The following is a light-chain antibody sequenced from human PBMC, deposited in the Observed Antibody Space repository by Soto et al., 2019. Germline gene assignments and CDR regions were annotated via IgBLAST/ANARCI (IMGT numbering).Light chain of an antibody. Sequence: QSALTPPRSVSGSPGQSVTISCTGTSSDVGGYNYVSWYLQHPGKAPKLMIYDVSKRPSGVPDRFSGSKSGNTASLTISGLQAEDEADYYCCSYAGSYTFDVVFGGGTKLTVL. V-gene: IGLV2-11*02. CDR2: DVS. CDR3: CSYAGSYTFDVV. J-gene: IGLJ2*01. CDR1: SSDVGGYNY.